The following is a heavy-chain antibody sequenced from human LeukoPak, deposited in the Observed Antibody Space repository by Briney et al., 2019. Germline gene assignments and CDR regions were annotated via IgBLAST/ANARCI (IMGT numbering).Heavy chain of an antibody. CDR3: ARDLPLGSLGGSTFDY. CDR2: ISGSNGNT. J-gene: IGHJ4*02. V-gene: IGHV1-18*01. CDR1: GYSLSNYG. D-gene: IGHD2-15*01. Sequence: ASVKVSCKASGYSLSNYGISWVRQAPGQGLEWMGWISGSNGNTNFAQRLQGRVTMTTDTSTSTAYMELRSLRSDDTAVYYCARDLPLGSLGGSTFDYWGQGTLVTVSS.